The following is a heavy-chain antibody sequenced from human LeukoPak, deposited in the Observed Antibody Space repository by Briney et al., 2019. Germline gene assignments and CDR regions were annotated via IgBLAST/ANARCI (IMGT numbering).Heavy chain of an antibody. CDR2: IRHDESKT. D-gene: IGHD3-16*01. CDR1: GLIFSRYG. CDR3: AKPVIPSAYQVTYYMDV. J-gene: IGHJ6*03. V-gene: IGHV3-30*02. Sequence: PGGSLRLSCAASGLIFSRYGMLWVRPAPGEGLEWVAYIRHDESKTFYADSVKGRFTISRDNSKNTLYLQMHSLRAEDTALYYCAKPVIPSAYQVTYYMDVWGKGTTVTVSS.